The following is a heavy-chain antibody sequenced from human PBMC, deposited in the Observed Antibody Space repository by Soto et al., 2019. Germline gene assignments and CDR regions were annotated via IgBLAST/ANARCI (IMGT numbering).Heavy chain of an antibody. Sequence: PWETLSLTGTGSGGSISSYYGSWIRPTPGKGLEWIGYLYYSGSTHYNPSLKSRVTMSLDTSKNQFSLKLSSVTAADTDVYYCARPYSGSYWAVFDIWGQGTMVTVS. CDR2: LYYSGST. J-gene: IGHJ3*02. CDR1: GGSISSYY. D-gene: IGHD1-26*01. V-gene: IGHV4-59*01. CDR3: ARPYSGSYWAVFDI.